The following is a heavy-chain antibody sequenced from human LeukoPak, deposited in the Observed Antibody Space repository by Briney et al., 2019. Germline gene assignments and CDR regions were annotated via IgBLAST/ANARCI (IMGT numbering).Heavy chain of an antibody. CDR3: AKNRDSSDYPRDFDY. D-gene: IGHD3-22*01. Sequence: PGGSLRLSCAASRFTFSSYGMHWVRQTPGKGLEWVAFIRHDGSYQQYADSVKGRFTVSRDNSKYTVYLQMNSLRTEDTAVYYCAKNRDSSDYPRDFDYWGQGSLVTVSS. CDR2: IRHDGSYQ. V-gene: IGHV3-30*02. J-gene: IGHJ4*02. CDR1: RFTFSSYG.